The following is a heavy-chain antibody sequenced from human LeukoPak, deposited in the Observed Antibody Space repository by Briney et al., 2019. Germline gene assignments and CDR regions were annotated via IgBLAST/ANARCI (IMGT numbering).Heavy chain of an antibody. D-gene: IGHD3-10*01. CDR3: ARDWPGTMDRGAQNWFDP. V-gene: IGHV4-4*07. Sequence: SETLSLTCTVSGGSISSHYWSWIRQPAGKGLEWIGRIYTSENTKYNPSLKSRVTMSVDTSKNQLSLKLSSVTAADTAVYYCARDWPGTMDRGAQNWFDPWGQGTLVTVSS. CDR2: IYTSENT. CDR1: GGSISSHY. J-gene: IGHJ5*02.